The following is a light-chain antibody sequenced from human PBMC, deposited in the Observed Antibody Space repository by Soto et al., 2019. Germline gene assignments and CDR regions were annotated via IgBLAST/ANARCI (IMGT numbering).Light chain of an antibody. CDR2: DAS. J-gene: IGKJ1*01. CDR3: QQYGSSPRT. V-gene: IGKV3-20*01. CDR1: QSVSNF. Sequence: EIVLTQSPATLSLSPGERATLSCRASQSVSNFLAWYQQKPGQAPRVIIYDASTRATGIPARFSGSGSGTDFTLTISRLEPGDFAVYYCQQYGSSPRTFGQGTKVEIK.